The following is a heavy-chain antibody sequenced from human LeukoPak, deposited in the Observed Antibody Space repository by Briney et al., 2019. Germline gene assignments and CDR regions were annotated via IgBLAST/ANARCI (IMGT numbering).Heavy chain of an antibody. Sequence: ASVKVSCKASGYIFSNFAMTWVRQAPGQGLEWMGGIIPIFGTANYAQKFQGRVTITADESTSTAYMELSSLRSEDTAVYYCARGPYYYGSGSYYPNYWGQGTLVTVSS. D-gene: IGHD3-10*01. CDR2: IIPIFGTA. J-gene: IGHJ4*02. V-gene: IGHV1-69*13. CDR1: GYIFSNFA. CDR3: ARGPYYYGSGSYYPNY.